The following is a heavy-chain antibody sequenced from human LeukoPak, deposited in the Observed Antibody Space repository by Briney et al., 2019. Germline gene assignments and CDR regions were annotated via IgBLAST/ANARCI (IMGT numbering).Heavy chain of an antibody. CDR1: GLTFSSSA. J-gene: IGHJ4*02. CDR3: ARASSGYYWDFDY. V-gene: IGHV4-39*01. D-gene: IGHD3-22*01. CDR2: IYYRGNT. Sequence: GSLRLSCAASGLTFSSSAMSWVRQPPGKGLEWVGSIYYRGNTYYNPSLKSRVTLSADTSKNQFSLKVTSVTAADTAVYYCARASSGYYWDFDYWGQGALVTVSS.